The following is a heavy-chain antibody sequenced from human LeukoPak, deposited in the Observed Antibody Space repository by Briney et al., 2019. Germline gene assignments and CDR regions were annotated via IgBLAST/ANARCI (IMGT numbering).Heavy chain of an antibody. Sequence: GGSLRLSCAVSGFTISNHWMTWLRQAPGRGLEWVASIKADGSEKGYVDSLKGRFIISRDNAKNSLYLQMNSLRAEDTAVYYCARDWDGSGWPIDYWGQGTLVTVSS. CDR2: IKADGSEK. D-gene: IGHD6-19*01. CDR3: ARDWDGSGWPIDY. J-gene: IGHJ4*02. CDR1: GFTISNHW. V-gene: IGHV3-7*03.